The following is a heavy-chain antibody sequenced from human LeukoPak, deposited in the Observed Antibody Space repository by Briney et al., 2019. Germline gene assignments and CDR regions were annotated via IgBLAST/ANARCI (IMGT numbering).Heavy chain of an antibody. D-gene: IGHD3-10*01. CDR3: ARTRYYYNSRSYGAPYYFDY. CDR2: FYNSGST. Sequence: SETLSLTCSVSGGSISSYYWSWIRQPPGKGLEWIAYFYNSGSTNYNPSLKSRVTISVDTSKNQFSLKLSSVTAADTAVYYCARTRYYYNSRSYGAPYYFDYWGQGTLVTVSS. V-gene: IGHV4-4*08. CDR1: GGSISSYY. J-gene: IGHJ4*02.